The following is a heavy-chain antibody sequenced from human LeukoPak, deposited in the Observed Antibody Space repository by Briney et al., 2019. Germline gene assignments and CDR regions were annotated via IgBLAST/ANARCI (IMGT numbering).Heavy chain of an antibody. CDR2: ISGSAETT. V-gene: IGHV3-23*01. Sequence: GGSLRLSCAASGFTLSNYVMTWVRQAPGKGLEWVSTISGSAETTYYADSVKGRFTISRDNSKNTLYLQMNSLKAEDTAVYYCAAFFGSGTYFIDYWGQGTLVSVSS. D-gene: IGHD3-10*01. CDR3: AAFFGSGTYFIDY. J-gene: IGHJ4*02. CDR1: GFTLSNYV.